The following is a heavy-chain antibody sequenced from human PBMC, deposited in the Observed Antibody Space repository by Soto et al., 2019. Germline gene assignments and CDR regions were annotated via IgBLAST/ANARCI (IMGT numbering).Heavy chain of an antibody. CDR2: VFLGTT. CDR1: VGSITSYS. V-gene: IGHV4-59*01. J-gene: IGHJ5*02. Sequence: PSETLSLTCTVSVGSITSYSWSLIRQLPGKGLECIGDVFLGTTNHNPSLKSRVTISIDTSKNQFSLNLNSATATDTAVYYCARSVYVGGDNYSFAPWGQGTMVTLSS. D-gene: IGHD5-18*01. CDR3: ARSVYVGGDNYSFAP.